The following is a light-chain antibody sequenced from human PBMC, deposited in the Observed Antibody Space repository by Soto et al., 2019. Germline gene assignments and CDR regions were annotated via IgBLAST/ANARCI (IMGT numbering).Light chain of an antibody. J-gene: IGKJ1*01. CDR1: QRVSSTY. CDR2: GAS. Sequence: EIVLTQSPGTLSLSPGERATLSCRASQRVSSTYVAWYQQKPGQAPRLLICGASTRATGIPDRFSGSGSGTDFTLTISSLEPEDLAVYYCQQYSRSLGTFGHGTKVESK. V-gene: IGKV3-20*01. CDR3: QQYSRSLGT.